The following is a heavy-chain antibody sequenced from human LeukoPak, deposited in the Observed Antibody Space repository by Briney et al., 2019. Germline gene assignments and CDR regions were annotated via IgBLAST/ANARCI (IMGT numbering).Heavy chain of an antibody. CDR2: ISAYNGNT. J-gene: IGHJ3*02. D-gene: IGHD3-22*01. CDR1: GYTFTSYG. Sequence: ASVKVSCKASGYTFTSYGISWVRQAPGQGLEWMGWISAYNGNTNYAQKLQGRVTMTRDTSTSTVYMELSSLRSEDTAVYYCARDAHRDTYYYDSSVRSARAFDIWGQGTMVTVSS. V-gene: IGHV1-18*01. CDR3: ARDAHRDTYYYDSSVRSARAFDI.